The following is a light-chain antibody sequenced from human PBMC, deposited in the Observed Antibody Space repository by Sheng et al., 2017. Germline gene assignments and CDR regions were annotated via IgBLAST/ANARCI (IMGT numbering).Light chain of an antibody. CDR3: QQYGSSPRT. CDR2: GAS. Sequence: EIVLTQSPGTLSLSPGERATLSCRASQSVSSSYLAWYQQKPGQAPRLLIYGASSRATGIPDRFSGSGSGTDFTLTISRLEPEDFAVYYCQQYGSSPRTFGQDQGG. V-gene: IGKV3-20*01. CDR1: QSVSSSY. J-gene: IGKJ1*01.